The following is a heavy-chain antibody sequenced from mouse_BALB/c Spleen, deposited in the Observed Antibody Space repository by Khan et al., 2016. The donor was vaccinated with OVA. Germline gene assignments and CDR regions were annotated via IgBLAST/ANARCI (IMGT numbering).Heavy chain of an antibody. D-gene: IGHD2-14*01. CDR1: GSTFTNYG. V-gene: IGHV9-3-1*01. CDR2: INTYTGEP. Sequence: QIQLVQSGPELKKPGETVKISCKTYGSTFTNYGMNWVKQAPGKGLKWMGWINTYTGEPTYADDFTGRFAFSLETAASTAYLQINNLKNEDTATYYCARRNLRYDRDFDVWGAGTTVTVSS. CDR3: ARRNLRYDRDFDV. J-gene: IGHJ1*01.